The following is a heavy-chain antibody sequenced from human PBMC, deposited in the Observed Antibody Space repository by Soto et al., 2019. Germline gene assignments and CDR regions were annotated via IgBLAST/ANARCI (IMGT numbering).Heavy chain of an antibody. D-gene: IGHD6-13*01. CDR2: ISSSSSYI. CDR1: GFTFSSYS. CDR3: ARSIAADGPHDY. V-gene: IGHV3-21*01. J-gene: IGHJ4*02. Sequence: GGSLRLSCAASGFTFSSYSMNWVRQAPGKGLEWVSSISSSSSYIYYADSVKGRFTISRDNAKNSLYLQMNSLRAEDTAVYYCARSIAADGPHDYCGQGTLVTV.